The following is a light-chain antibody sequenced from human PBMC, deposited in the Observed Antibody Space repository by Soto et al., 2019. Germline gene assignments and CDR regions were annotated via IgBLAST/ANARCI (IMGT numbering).Light chain of an antibody. V-gene: IGKV3-15*01. CDR1: QSVTSN. CDR2: GAS. Sequence: IVFTQAPGTLSLSKGERATLSCRASQSVTSNLAWYQQKPGQAPRLLIYGASTRATGIPARFSGSGSGTEFTLTISSLQSEDFAVYYCQQYNTWSTFGQGTKV. CDR3: QQYNTWST. J-gene: IGKJ1*01.